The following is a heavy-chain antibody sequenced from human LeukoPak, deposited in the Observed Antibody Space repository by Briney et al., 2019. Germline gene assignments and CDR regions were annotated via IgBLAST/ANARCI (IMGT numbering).Heavy chain of an antibody. Sequence: ASVKVSCKASGYTFTGYYMHWVRQAPGQGLEWMGWINPNSGGTNYAQKFQGRVTMTRDTSISTAYMELSRLRSDDTAVYYCARDYRSSTSCYWAATYYYYYGMDVWGQGTTVTVSS. D-gene: IGHD2-2*01. CDR2: INPNSGGT. CDR1: GYTFTGYY. CDR3: ARDYRSSTSCYWAATYYYYYGMDV. V-gene: IGHV1-2*02. J-gene: IGHJ6*02.